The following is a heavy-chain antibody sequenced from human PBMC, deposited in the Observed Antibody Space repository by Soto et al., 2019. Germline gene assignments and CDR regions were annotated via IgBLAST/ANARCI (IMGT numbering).Heavy chain of an antibody. CDR2: ISYSGST. CDR1: GGSVSSGSYY. V-gene: IGHV4-61*01. CDR3: ARYTTGGTGFDY. Sequence: QVQLQESGPGLVKPSETLSLTCTVSGGSVSSGSYYWSWIRQPPGKGLEWIGYISYSGSTNYKSPLKSQDTKSKDPSENQFALKLSAVTAADTAVYYCARYTTGGTGFDYWGQGTLVTVSS. D-gene: IGHD1-1*01. J-gene: IGHJ4*02.